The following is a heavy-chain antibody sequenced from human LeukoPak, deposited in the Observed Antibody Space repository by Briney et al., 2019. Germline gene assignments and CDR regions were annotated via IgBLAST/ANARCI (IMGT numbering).Heavy chain of an antibody. D-gene: IGHD6-13*01. J-gene: IGHJ4*02. V-gene: IGHV3-33*01. CDR1: GFTFSNYG. Sequence: HSGGSLRLSCAASGFTFSNYGIHWVRQAPGRGLEWVALIWYDGSNKYYADSVMGRFTISRDNSKNTLSLQMNSLRGDDTAVYYCARAGLGAAADVWGQGTLVTVSS. CDR2: IWYDGSNK. CDR3: ARAGLGAAADV.